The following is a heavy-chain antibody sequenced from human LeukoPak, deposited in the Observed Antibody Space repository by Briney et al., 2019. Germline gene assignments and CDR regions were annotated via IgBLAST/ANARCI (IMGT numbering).Heavy chain of an antibody. CDR1: GFTFSSNG. CDR2: IWYDGSNK. J-gene: IGHJ4*02. D-gene: IGHD5-12*01. V-gene: IGHV3-33*01. CDR3: ARATSGYADY. Sequence: GGSLRLSCAASGFTFSSNGMHWVRQAPGKGLEGVALIWYDGSNKYYADSVRGRFTISRDNSKNTLYLQMGSLRAEDTAVYYYARATSGYADYWGQGTLVTVSS.